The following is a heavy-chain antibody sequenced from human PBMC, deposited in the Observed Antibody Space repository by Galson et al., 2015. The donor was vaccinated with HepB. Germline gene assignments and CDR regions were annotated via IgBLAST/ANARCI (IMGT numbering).Heavy chain of an antibody. D-gene: IGHD3/OR15-3a*01. V-gene: IGHV3-74*01. CDR2: INGDGSST. CDR3: ARGGPLGTYYFDY. J-gene: IGHJ4*02. Sequence: SLRLSCAASGFTFSTSWVHWVRQAPGKGLVWVSRINGDGSSTSYADSVKGRFTISRDNAKNPLYLQMNSLRVEDTAVYYCARGGPLGTYYFDYWGQGILVTVSS. CDR1: GFTFSTSW.